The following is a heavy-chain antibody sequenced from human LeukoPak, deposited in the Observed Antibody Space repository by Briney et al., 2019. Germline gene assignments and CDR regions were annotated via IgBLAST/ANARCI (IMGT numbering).Heavy chain of an antibody. CDR3: GRPLSYYSDSSGDNAFDI. CDR2: IYHSGST. J-gene: IGHJ3*02. D-gene: IGHD3-22*01. CDR1: GYSISSGYY. Sequence: PSETLSLTCTVSGYSISSGYYWGWIRPPPGKGLEWIGNIYHSGSTYYNPSLKSRVTISVDTSKNQFSLKLSSVTAADTAVYYCGRPLSYYSDSSGDNAFDIWGQGTMVTVSS. V-gene: IGHV4-38-2*02.